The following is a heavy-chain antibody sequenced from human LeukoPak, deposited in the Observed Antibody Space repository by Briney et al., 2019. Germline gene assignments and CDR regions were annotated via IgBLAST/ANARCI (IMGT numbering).Heavy chain of an antibody. J-gene: IGHJ4*02. CDR2: ICPGNSDT. D-gene: IGHD2-15*01. CDR1: GYSFFNYW. CDR3: ARGAGYCSDGICYNFDY. Sequence: GESLKISCEASGYSFFNYWIAWVRQLPGQGLEWMGMICPGNSDTKYSPSFQGQVTISADKSISTAYLQWSSLKASDTAIYYCARGAGYCSDGICYNFDYWGQGILVTVSS. V-gene: IGHV5-51*01.